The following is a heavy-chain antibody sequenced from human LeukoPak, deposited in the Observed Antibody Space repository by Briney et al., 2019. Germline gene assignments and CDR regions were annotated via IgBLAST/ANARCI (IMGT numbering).Heavy chain of an antibody. V-gene: IGHV3-7*01. D-gene: IGHD3-9*01. J-gene: IGHJ4*02. Sequence: GGSLRLSCAASGFTFNNYWMSWVRQAPGKGLEWVANINQGGNEKYYVDSVRGRFTISRDNAKSSLYLQMNSLRDEDTSVYYCARDFGTTGYDLYDYWGQGTLVTVSS. CDR3: ARDFGTTGYDLYDY. CDR2: INQGGNEK. CDR1: GFTFNNYW.